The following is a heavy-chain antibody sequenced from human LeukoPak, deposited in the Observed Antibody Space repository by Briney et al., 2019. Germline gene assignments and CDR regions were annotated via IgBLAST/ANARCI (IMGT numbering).Heavy chain of an antibody. V-gene: IGHV3-30*03. CDR1: GFTFSSYG. Sequence: GGSLRLSCAASGFTFSSYGMHWVRQAPGKGLEWVAVISYDGSNKYYADSVKGRFTISRDNSKNTMYLQMNSLRPEDTAVYYCARGGVVVPAGIPATFDYWGQGTLVTASS. CDR2: ISYDGSNK. D-gene: IGHD2-2*01. CDR3: ARGGVVVPAGIPATFDY. J-gene: IGHJ4*02.